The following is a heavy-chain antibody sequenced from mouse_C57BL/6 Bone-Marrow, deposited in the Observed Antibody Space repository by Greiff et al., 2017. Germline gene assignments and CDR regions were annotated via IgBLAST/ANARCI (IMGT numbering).Heavy chain of an antibody. V-gene: IGHV5-9*01. J-gene: IGHJ1*03. CDR3: SRQVTTVLATKYFDV. CDR1: GFTFSSYT. CDR2: ISGGGGNT. Sequence: EVQLVESGGGLVKPGGSLKLSCAASGFTFSSYTMSWVRQTPEKRLQWVAAISGGGGNTYYPDGVKGRFPISRDKDKNILYLQMSSLRSEDTALYYCSRQVTTVLATKYFDVWGTGTTVTVSS. D-gene: IGHD1-1*01.